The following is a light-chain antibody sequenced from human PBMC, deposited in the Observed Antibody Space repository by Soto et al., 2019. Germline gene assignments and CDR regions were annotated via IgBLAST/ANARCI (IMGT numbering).Light chain of an antibody. J-gene: IGKJ5*01. Sequence: DIVMTQSPDSLAVSLCERATINCKSSQSVLYSSNNKNYLAWYQQKPGQPTKLLIYWASTRESGVPDRFSGSGSGTDFTLTISSLQAEDVAVYYCQQYYSTPITFGQGTRLEIK. CDR3: QQYYSTPIT. V-gene: IGKV4-1*01. CDR1: QSVLYSSNNKNY. CDR2: WAS.